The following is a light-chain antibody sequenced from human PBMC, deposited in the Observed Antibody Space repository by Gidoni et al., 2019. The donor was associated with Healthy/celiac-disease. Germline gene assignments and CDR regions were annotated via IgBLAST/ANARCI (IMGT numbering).Light chain of an antibody. CDR1: SSNIGAGYD. CDR3: QSYDRSLSGSVV. J-gene: IGLJ2*01. Sequence: QSVLTQPPSASGAPGQRVTISCTGSSSNIGAGYDVHWYQQLPGTAPKLLIYGNSNRPSGVPDRFSGSQSGTSASLAITGLQAEDEADYYCQSYDRSLSGSVVFGGGTKLTVL. CDR2: GNS. V-gene: IGLV1-40*01.